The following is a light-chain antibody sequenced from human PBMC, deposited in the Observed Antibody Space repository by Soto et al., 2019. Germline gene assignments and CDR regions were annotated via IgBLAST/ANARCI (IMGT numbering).Light chain of an antibody. V-gene: IGLV1-40*01. J-gene: IGLJ2*01. Sequence: QSVLTQPPAVSGAPGQRVTISCTGTSSNIGAGYDVNWYQQLPGTAPKLLIYGDSNRPSGVADRFSGSKSGTSASLAITGLQAEDEAAYYCQSSDSILRVDVVFGGGTKVTVL. CDR2: GDS. CDR1: SSNIGAGYD. CDR3: QSSDSILRVDVV.